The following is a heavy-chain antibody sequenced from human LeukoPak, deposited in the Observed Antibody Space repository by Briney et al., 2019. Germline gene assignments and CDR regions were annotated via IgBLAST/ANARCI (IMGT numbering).Heavy chain of an antibody. CDR1: GFAFSSYW. V-gene: IGHV3-74*01. Sequence: PGGSLRLSCAASGFAFSSYWMHWVRQAPGKGLVWVSRINTDGSSTSYADSAKGRFTISRDNAKNTLYLQMNSLRAEDTAVYYCARDFVAAAEDYWGQGTLVTVSS. J-gene: IGHJ4*02. CDR3: ARDFVAAAEDY. D-gene: IGHD6-13*01. CDR2: INTDGSST.